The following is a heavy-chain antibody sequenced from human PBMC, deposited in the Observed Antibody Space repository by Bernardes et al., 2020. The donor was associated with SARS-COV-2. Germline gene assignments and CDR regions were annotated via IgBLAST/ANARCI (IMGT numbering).Heavy chain of an antibody. V-gene: IGHV5-51*01. CDR1: GYKVKPNW. J-gene: IGHJ5*01. CDR3: ARQWGGWCDAATCYDWFES. CDR2: IYPSDSDA. Sequence: GASLKISRQGSGYKVKPNWIGWVRPIPGKGLELMGIIYPSDSDARYSPYFQGQVTMSVDKSIDTAYLQWDSLQASDTAMYYCARQWGGWCDAATCYDWFESWGQGTLVTVSS. D-gene: IGHD2-15*01.